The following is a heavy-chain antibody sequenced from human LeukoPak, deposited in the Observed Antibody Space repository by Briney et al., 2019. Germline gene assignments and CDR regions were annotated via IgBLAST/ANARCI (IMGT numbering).Heavy chain of an antibody. J-gene: IGHJ4*02. CDR1: GFTFSAYW. D-gene: IGHD3-9*01. V-gene: IGHV3-7*01. Sequence: GGSLRLSCAASGFTFSAYWMTWVRQAPGKGLEWVANIKHDGTEKYYLDSVKGRFTISRDKAKNSLYLQMNSLRAEDSSVYYCARDRFDGDYSDYWGQGTLVTVSS. CDR2: IKHDGTEK. CDR3: ARDRFDGDYSDY.